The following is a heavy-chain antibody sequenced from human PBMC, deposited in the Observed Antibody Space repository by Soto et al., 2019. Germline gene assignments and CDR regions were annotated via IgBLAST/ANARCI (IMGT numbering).Heavy chain of an antibody. CDR1: GFSFASFA. J-gene: IGHJ4*02. CDR3: AKWSYLDY. V-gene: IGHV3-23*01. Sequence: GGSLRLCCTTSGFSFASFAMTWVRQAPGKGLEWVATISGSDGKTYYADSVKGRFSISRDTSRNTLYLQMNSLRADDTAIYYCAKWSYLDYWGQGTRVTVSS. D-gene: IGHD3-3*01. CDR2: ISGSDGKT.